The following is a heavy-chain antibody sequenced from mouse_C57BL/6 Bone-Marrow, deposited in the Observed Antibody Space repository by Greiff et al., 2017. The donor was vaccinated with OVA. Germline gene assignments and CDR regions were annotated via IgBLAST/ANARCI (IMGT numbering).Heavy chain of an antibody. CDR3: ARRDYDWFAY. D-gene: IGHD2-4*01. J-gene: IGHJ3*01. CDR1: GYTFTSYW. V-gene: IGHV1-59*01. Sequence: VQLQQPGAELVRPGTSVKLSCKASGYTFTSYWMHWVKQRPGQGLEWIGVIDPSDSYTNYNQKFKGKATLTVDTSSSTAYMQLSSLTSEDSAVYYCARRDYDWFAYGGQGTLVTVSA. CDR2: IDPSDSYT.